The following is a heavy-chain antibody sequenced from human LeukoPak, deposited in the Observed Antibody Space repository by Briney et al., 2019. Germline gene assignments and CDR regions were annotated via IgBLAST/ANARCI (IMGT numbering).Heavy chain of an antibody. CDR1: GGSISSSSYY. Sequence: SSETLSLTCTVSGGSISSSSYYWGWIRQPPGKGLEWIGYIYYSGSTNYNPSLKSRVTISVDTSKNQFSLKLSSVTAADTAVYYCARGDMVRVNWFDPWGQGTLVTVSS. CDR2: IYYSGST. J-gene: IGHJ5*02. V-gene: IGHV4-61*05. D-gene: IGHD3-10*01. CDR3: ARGDMVRVNWFDP.